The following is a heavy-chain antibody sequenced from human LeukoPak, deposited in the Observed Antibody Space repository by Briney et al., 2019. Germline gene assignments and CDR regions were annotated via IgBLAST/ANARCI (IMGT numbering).Heavy chain of an antibody. J-gene: IGHJ6*04. Sequence: ASVKVSCKASGYTFTSYGISWVRQAPGQGLEWMGWISAYNGNTNYAQKLKGRVTMTTYTSTSTAYMELRSLRSDDTAVYYCARAVETYGSGSYRSYYYGMDVWGKGTTVTVSS. CDR1: GYTFTSYG. D-gene: IGHD3-10*01. CDR2: ISAYNGNT. CDR3: ARAVETYGSGSYRSYYYGMDV. V-gene: IGHV1-18*04.